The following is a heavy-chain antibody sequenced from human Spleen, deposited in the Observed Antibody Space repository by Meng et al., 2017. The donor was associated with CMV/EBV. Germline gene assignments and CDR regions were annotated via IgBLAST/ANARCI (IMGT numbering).Heavy chain of an antibody. CDR1: GDSFSRNSDA. CDR3: AMLAYSSPYDY. V-gene: IGHV6-1*01. Sequence: ISGDSFSRNSDAWNWIRQSPSRGLEWLGRTYYRSKWYNDYAVFVKSRISIKADTSKNQFSLQLNSVTPEDTAVYYCAMLAYSSPYDYWGRGTLVTVSS. CDR2: TYYRSKWYN. D-gene: IGHD6-13*01. J-gene: IGHJ4*02.